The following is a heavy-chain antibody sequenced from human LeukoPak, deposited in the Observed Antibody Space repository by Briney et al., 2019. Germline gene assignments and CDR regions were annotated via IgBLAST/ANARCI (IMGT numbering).Heavy chain of an antibody. V-gene: IGHV3-21*01. CDR2: ISSSSSYI. Sequence: SGGSLRLSCAASGFTFDDYAMNWVRQAPGKGLEWVSSISSSSSYIYYADSVKGRFTISRDNAKNSLYLQMNSLRAEDTAVYYCARDRRYSSGWYSYYGMDVWGQGTTVTVSS. J-gene: IGHJ6*02. CDR1: GFTFDDYA. D-gene: IGHD6-19*01. CDR3: ARDRRYSSGWYSYYGMDV.